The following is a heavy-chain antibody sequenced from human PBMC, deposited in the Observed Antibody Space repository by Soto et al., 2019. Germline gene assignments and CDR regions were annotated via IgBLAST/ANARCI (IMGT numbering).Heavy chain of an antibody. V-gene: IGHV1-18*01. CDR3: ARDSSWQPAGFVDY. J-gene: IGHJ4*02. D-gene: IGHD3-10*01. CDR2: ISAYNGNT. Sequence: ASVKVSCKASGYTFTSYGISWVRQAPGQGPEWMGWISAYNGNTNYAQKLQGRVTMTTDTSTSTAYMELRSLRSDDTAVYYCARDSSWQPAGFVDYWGQGTLVTVSS. CDR1: GYTFTSYG.